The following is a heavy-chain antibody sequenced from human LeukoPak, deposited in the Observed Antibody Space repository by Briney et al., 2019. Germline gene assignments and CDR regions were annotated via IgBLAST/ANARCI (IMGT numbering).Heavy chain of an antibody. CDR1: GYTFTSYY. D-gene: IGHD3-22*01. V-gene: IGHV1-8*01. CDR3: ARGLRDSSGPEYFQD. CDR2: MNPNSGNT. J-gene: IGHJ1*01. Sequence: ASVKVSCKASGYTFTSYYMNWVRQATGQGLEWMGWMNPNSGNTGYAQKFQGRVTMTRNTSISTAYMELSSLRSEDTAVYYCARGLRDSSGPEYFQDWGHSTLVTASS.